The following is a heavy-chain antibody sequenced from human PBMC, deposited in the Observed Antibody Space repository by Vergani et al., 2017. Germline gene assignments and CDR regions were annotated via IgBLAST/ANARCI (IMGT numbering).Heavy chain of an antibody. D-gene: IGHD2-15*01. Sequence: QLQLQESGPGLVKPSETLSLTCTVSGGSISSSSYYWGWIRQPPGKGLEWIGSIYYSGSTYYNPSLKSRVTISIDTSKNQFSLKLSSGTAADTAVYYCARLSKRVVAGYWGQGTLVTVSS. CDR2: IYYSGST. CDR1: GGSISSSSYY. V-gene: IGHV4-39*01. CDR3: ARLSKRVVAGY. J-gene: IGHJ4*02.